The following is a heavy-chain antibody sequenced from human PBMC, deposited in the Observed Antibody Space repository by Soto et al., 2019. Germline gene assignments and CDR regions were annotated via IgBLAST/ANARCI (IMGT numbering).Heavy chain of an antibody. Sequence: SVKVSCKASGYTFTIYAMHWVRQAPGQRLEWMGWIIASLGKANYAQKFQGRVTITADKSTSTAYMELSSLRSEDTAVYYCARVTHGMDVWGQGTTVTVSS. CDR1: GYTFTIYA. CDR3: ARVTHGMDV. CDR2: IIASLGKA. J-gene: IGHJ6*02. V-gene: IGHV1-69*10.